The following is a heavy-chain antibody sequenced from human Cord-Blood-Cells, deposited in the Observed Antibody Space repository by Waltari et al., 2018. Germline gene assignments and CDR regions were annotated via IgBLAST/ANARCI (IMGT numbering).Heavy chain of an antibody. CDR2: IRHDGSEK. CDR1: GFTLHSYW. CDR3: ARIRIVRAFDI. D-gene: IGHD6-6*01. Sequence: VQRVEAGGGLVQPGGSLSLSRAASGFTLHSYWMSWVRQAPGKGLEWVANIRHDGSEKYYVGSVKGRFTISRDNAKNSLYLQMNSLRAEDTAVYYCARIRIVRAFDIWGQGTMVTVSS. J-gene: IGHJ3*02. V-gene: IGHV3-7*01.